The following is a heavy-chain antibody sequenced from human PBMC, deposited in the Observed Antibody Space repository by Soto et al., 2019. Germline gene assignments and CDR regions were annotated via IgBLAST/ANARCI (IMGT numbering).Heavy chain of an antibody. V-gene: IGHV5-10-1*01. CDR2: IDPSDSYT. CDR1: GYSFTSYW. Sequence: GESLKISCKGSGYSFTSYWISWVRQMPGKGLEWMGRIDPSDSYTNYSPSFQGHVTISADKSISTAYLQWSSLKASDTAMYYCARDPADYYGSGSYPYPYGMDVWGQGTTVTVSS. CDR3: ARDPADYYGSGSYPYPYGMDV. J-gene: IGHJ6*02. D-gene: IGHD3-10*01.